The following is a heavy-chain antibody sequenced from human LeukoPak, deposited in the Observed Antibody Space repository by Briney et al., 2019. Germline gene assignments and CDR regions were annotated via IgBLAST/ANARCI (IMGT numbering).Heavy chain of an antibody. Sequence: GGSLRLSCAASGFTFDDYGMSWVRQAPGKGLEWVSGINWNGGSTGYADSVKGRFTISRDNAKNSLYLQMNSLRAEDTALYYCARIHNDFWSGYFRDWGQGTLVTVSS. CDR1: GFTFDDYG. CDR2: INWNGGST. V-gene: IGHV3-20*04. D-gene: IGHD3-3*01. J-gene: IGHJ4*02. CDR3: ARIHNDFWSGYFRD.